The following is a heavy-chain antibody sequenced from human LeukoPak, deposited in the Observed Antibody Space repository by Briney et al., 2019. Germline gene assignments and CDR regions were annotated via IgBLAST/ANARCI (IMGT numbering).Heavy chain of an antibody. CDR3: ARDRYSSGYYPIFDY. Sequence: PGGSLRLSCAASGFTFSSSAMSWVRQVPGKGLEWVSGISASGGSTYYADSVKGRFTISRDNSKNTLYLQMNSLRAEDTAVYYCARDRYSSGYYPIFDYWGQGTLVTVSS. CDR1: GFTFSSSA. D-gene: IGHD3-22*01. V-gene: IGHV3-23*01. J-gene: IGHJ4*02. CDR2: ISASGGST.